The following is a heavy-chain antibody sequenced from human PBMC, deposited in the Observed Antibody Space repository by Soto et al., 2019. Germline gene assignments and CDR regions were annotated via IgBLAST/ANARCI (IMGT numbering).Heavy chain of an antibody. J-gene: IGHJ4*02. CDR2: IYGGGTT. CDR3: VQTTGWPGFDF. V-gene: IGHV3-53*01. Sequence: EVQLVESGGGLIQPGGSLRLSCAASGFAVSSKYMTWVRQAPGKGLEWVSVIYGGGTTYYADSVKGRFTISRDTSKNTLYSQMNGLRAEDTAVYYCVQTTGWPGFDFWGQGTLVTVSS. CDR1: GFAVSSKY. D-gene: IGHD6-19*01.